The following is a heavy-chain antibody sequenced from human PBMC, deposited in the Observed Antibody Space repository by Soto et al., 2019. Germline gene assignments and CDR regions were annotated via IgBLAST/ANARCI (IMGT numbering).Heavy chain of an antibody. D-gene: IGHD3-10*01. Sequence: SETLSLTCTVSGGSISSSSYYWGWIRQPPGKGLEWIGSIYYSGSTYYNPSLKSRVTISVDTSKNQFSLKLSSVTAADTAVYYCARGRGFGEPSNWFDPWGQGTLVTVSS. V-gene: IGHV4-39*01. J-gene: IGHJ5*02. CDR2: IYYSGST. CDR1: GGSISSSSYY. CDR3: ARGRGFGEPSNWFDP.